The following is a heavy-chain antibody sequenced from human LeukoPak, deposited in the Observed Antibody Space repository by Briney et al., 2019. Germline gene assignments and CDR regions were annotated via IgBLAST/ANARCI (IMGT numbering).Heavy chain of an antibody. V-gene: IGHV4-38-2*02. J-gene: IGHJ6*03. Sequence: SETLSLTCTVSGYSISSDYYWGWIRQPPGKGLEWIGSISHSGGTSYNPSLKSRVTIFLDTSKNQFSLKLISVTAADTAVYYCARAIRDFRGAGTIYYYYYYMDVWGKGTTVTVSS. CDR3: ARAIRDFRGAGTIYYYYYYMDV. CDR2: ISHSGGT. CDR1: GYSISSDYY. D-gene: IGHD3-3*01.